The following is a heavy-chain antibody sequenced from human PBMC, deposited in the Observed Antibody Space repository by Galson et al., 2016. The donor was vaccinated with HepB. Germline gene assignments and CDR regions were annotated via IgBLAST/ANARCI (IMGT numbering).Heavy chain of an antibody. V-gene: IGHV1-69*10. Sequence: SVKVSCKASGCTFSKYSINWVRQVPGQGLEWMGGIIPLLDMTNHAPMFRDRVTVSADKSTGTAYMDLNSLTSQDTAVYYGARDFGAEYSNHYWGQGTLVTVSS. CDR2: IIPLLDMT. J-gene: IGHJ4*02. D-gene: IGHD4-11*01. CDR1: GCTFSKYS. CDR3: ARDFGAEYSNHY.